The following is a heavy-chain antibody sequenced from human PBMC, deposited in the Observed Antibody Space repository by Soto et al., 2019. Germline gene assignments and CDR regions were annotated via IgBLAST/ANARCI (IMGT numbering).Heavy chain of an antibody. D-gene: IGHD3-10*01. CDR3: ARGPYGSGSYVYYFDY. CDR1: GFTFSSYN. CDR2: ISSSSSYI. V-gene: IGHV3-21*01. Sequence: EVQLVESGGGLVKPGGSLRLSCAASGFTFSSYNMNWVRQAPGKGLEWVSSISSSSSYIYYSDSVNGRFTISSDNAQNPQDLQVTGMRAEDTAGHYCARGPYGSGSYVYYFDYWGPGTLGNVSS. J-gene: IGHJ4*02.